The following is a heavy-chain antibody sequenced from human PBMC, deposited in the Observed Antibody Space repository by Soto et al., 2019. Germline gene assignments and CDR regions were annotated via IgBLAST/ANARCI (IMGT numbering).Heavy chain of an antibody. J-gene: IGHJ4*02. V-gene: IGHV3-11*01. CDR1: GFTFSDHY. D-gene: IGHD2-15*01. CDR3: ARGYCTGGSCYRASDY. CDR2: ISNTDSTV. Sequence: QVQLVESGGGLVKPGGSLRLSCAASGFTFSDHYMNWIRQAPGKVLEWVSYISNTDSTVAYADSVKGRFTISRDNATNSLYLQMNSLRAEDTAVYYCARGYCTGGSCYRASDYWGQGTLVTVSS.